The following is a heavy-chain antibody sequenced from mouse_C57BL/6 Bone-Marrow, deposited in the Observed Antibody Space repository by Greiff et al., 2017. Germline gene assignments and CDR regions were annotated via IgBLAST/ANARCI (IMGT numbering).Heavy chain of an antibody. V-gene: IGHV14-2*01. D-gene: IGHD1-1*01. CDR3: TRSLIYYGTNY. J-gene: IGHJ2*01. CDR1: GFNIKDYY. Sequence: VQLQQSGAELVKPGASVKLSCTASGFNIKDYYIHWVKQRTEQGLEWIGRIDPEDGETKYAPKFQDKATITADTSSNTAYLQLSSLTSEHTAVYYCTRSLIYYGTNYWGQGTTLTVSS. CDR2: IDPEDGET.